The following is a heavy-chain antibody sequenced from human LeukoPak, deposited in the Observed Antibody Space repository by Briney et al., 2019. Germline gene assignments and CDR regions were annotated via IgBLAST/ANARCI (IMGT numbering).Heavy chain of an antibody. V-gene: IGHV1-18*01. D-gene: IGHD3-3*01. CDR1: GYTFSIYG. J-gene: IGHJ4*02. CDR2: ISAHTGNS. CDR3: ARDGKGRYDFRENDY. Sequence: ASVTVSCTASGYTFSIYGTIWVRQAPGQGLEWMGWISAHTGNSDYAQKFQNRVTMTIDTSTSTAYMELRSLGSDDTAVYYCARDGKGRYDFRENDYWGQGTLVTVSS.